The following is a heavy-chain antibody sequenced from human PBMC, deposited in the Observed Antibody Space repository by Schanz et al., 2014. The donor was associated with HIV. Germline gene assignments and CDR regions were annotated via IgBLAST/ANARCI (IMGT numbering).Heavy chain of an antibody. J-gene: IGHJ6*02. CDR2: TSAYNGNT. V-gene: IGHV1-18*01. D-gene: IGHD4-4*01. Sequence: QIQLVQSGAEMKKPGASVKVSCKASGYSFTSHGISWVRQAPGQGLEWMGWTSAYNGNTNYAQRLQGRVTMTTDTSTSTAYMELRSLRSDDTAVYYCARDKTVATWAYYYGMDVWGQGTTVTVSS. CDR3: ARDKTVATWAYYYGMDV. CDR1: GYSFTSHG.